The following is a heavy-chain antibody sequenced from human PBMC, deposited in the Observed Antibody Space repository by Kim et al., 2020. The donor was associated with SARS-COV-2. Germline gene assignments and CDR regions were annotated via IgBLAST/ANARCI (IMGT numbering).Heavy chain of an antibody. CDR3: ARDGEWELLFDY. CDR2: ISIRSSYI. D-gene: IGHD1-26*01. J-gene: IGHJ4*02. V-gene: IGHV3-21*01. CDR1: GFTFSSYS. Sequence: GGSLRLSCAASGFTFSSYSMNWVRQAPGKGLEWFSSISIRSSYIYYADSVKGRFTISRDNAKNSLYLQMNSLRAEDTAVYYCARDGEWELLFDYWGQGTLVTVSS.